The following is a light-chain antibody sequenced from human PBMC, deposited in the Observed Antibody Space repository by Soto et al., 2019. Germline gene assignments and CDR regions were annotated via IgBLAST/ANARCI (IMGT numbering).Light chain of an antibody. CDR2: EGI. CDR3: SLRHNSPCV. J-gene: IGLJ3*02. V-gene: IGLV7-46*01. Sequence: QAVVTQEPSLTVSPGGTVTLTCASSAGSLPRGQFIYWFQQKPGKAPRPLIYEGIKQHSWTPARFSGSLSGGKGVLTLSGAQREDEAEYFCSLRHNSPCVFGGGTKVTVL. CDR1: AGSLPRGQF.